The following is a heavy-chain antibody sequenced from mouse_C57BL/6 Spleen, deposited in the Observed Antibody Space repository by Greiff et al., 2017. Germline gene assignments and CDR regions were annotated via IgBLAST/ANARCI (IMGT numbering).Heavy chain of an antibody. V-gene: IGHV1-82*01. CDR1: GYAFSSSW. CDR3: ARYYGSSFAY. D-gene: IGHD1-1*01. J-gene: IGHJ3*01. CDR2: IYPGDGDT. Sequence: QVQLQQSGPELVKPGASVKISCKASGYAFSSSWMNWVKQRPGKGLEWIGRIYPGDGDTNYNGKFKGKATLTADKSSSTAYMQLSSLTSEDSAVYFCARYYGSSFAYWGQGTLVTVSA.